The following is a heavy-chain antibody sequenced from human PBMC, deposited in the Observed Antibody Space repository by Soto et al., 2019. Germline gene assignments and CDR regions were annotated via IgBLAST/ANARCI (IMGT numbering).Heavy chain of an antibody. CDR3: ARDKDRLQLGGNYYYILDV. V-gene: IGHV1-69*12. D-gene: IGHD5-12*01. J-gene: IGHJ6*02. Sequence: QVQLEQSGAEVKKPGSSVKVSCKASGGTFSTSAISWVRQAPGQGLEWMGGFIPIFPTPDYAHKFQGRLTITADXXTSTAYMELSGLKSDDTAVYYCARDKDRLQLGGNYYYILDVWGQGTTVTVSS. CDR1: GGTFSTSA. CDR2: FIPIFPTP.